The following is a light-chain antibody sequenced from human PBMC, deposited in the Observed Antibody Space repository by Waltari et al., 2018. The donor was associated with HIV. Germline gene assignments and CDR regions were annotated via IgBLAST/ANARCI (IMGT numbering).Light chain of an antibody. CDR1: TSHIGRNT. CDR3: ASWDDSLNGPV. V-gene: IGLV1-44*01. J-gene: IGLJ2*01. CDR2: GKM. Sequence: QSVLTQPPSASGTPDQRVTISCSGSTSHIGRNTLSWFQQFPGTAPKVLIYGKMQRPSGVPDRFSGSKSGTSASLAISGLQSEDEADYYCASWDDSLNGPVFGGGTKLTVV.